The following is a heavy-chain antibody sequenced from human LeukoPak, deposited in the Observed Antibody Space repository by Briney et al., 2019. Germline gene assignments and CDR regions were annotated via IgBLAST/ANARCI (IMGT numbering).Heavy chain of an antibody. CDR3: ARDRGTWNDDGFDY. CDR2: IFHSGNS. V-gene: IGHV4-39*07. J-gene: IGHJ4*02. D-gene: IGHD1-1*01. Sequence: SETLSLTCTVSGGSIRSRSYYWGWIRQSPGKGLEWIGSIFHSGNSYYNPTLKSRVTISIDTSKNLFSLKLNSVTAADTAVYYCARDRGTWNDDGFDYWGQGTLVTVSS. CDR1: GGSIRSRSYY.